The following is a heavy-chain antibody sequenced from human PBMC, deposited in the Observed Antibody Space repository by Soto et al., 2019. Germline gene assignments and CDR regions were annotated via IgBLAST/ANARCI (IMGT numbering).Heavy chain of an antibody. Sequence: QVQLVESGGGVVQPGRSLRLSCAASGFTFSSYGMHWVRQAPGKGLEWVAVISYDGSNKYYADSVKGRFTISRDNSKNTLYLQMNSLRAEGTAVYYCAKDQRWFGEYYYYYGMDVWGQGTTVTVSS. D-gene: IGHD3-10*01. V-gene: IGHV3-30*18. CDR3: AKDQRWFGEYYYYYGMDV. J-gene: IGHJ6*02. CDR1: GFTFSSYG. CDR2: ISYDGSNK.